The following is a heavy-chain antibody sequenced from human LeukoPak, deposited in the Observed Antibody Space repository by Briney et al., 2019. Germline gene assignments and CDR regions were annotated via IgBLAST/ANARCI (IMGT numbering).Heavy chain of an antibody. CDR2: IKSKTDGGTT. V-gene: IGHV3-15*07. CDR1: GFTFNNAW. Sequence: GGSLRLSCAASGFTFNNAWMNWVRQAPGKGLEWVGRIKSKTDGGTTDYAAPVKGRFTISRDDSKNTLYLQMNSLKTEDTAMYYCTTYTVTTPYFFDYWGQGTLLTVSS. CDR3: TTYTVTTPYFFDY. D-gene: IGHD4-17*01. J-gene: IGHJ4*02.